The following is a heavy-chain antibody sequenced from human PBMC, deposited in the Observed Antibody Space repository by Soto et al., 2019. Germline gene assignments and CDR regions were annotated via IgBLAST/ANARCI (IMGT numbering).Heavy chain of an antibody. CDR3: AKCYPTYSSGWKAYSFDD. V-gene: IGHV3-23*01. D-gene: IGHD6-19*01. CDR2: ISGSGGST. CDR1: GFTFSSYA. Sequence: PGGSLILSCAASGFTFSSYAMSWVRQAPGKGLEWVSFISGSGGSTYYADSVPGRFTISRDNSRNTLYLQMNSLRAEGTAVYYCAKCYPTYSSGWKAYSFDDWGQGTLVTVSS. J-gene: IGHJ4*02.